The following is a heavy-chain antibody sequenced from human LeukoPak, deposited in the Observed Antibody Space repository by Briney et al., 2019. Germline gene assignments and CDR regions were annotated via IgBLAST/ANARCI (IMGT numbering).Heavy chain of an antibody. D-gene: IGHD2-2*02. CDR1: GYSFTSYW. V-gene: IGHV5-51*01. CDR2: IYPGDSDT. CDR3: ARQGPAAIWSIDY. Sequence: GESLKISCKGSGYSFTSYWIGWVRQMPGEGLEWMGIIYPGDSDTRYSPSFQGQVTISADKSISTAYLQWSSLKASDTAMYYCARQGPAAIWSIDYWGQGTLVTVSS. J-gene: IGHJ4*02.